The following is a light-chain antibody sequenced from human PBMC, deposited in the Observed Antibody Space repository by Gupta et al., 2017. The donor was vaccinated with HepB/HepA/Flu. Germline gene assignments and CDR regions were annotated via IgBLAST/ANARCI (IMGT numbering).Light chain of an antibody. V-gene: IGKV3-15*01. CDR2: GAS. J-gene: IGKJ1*01. CDR3: QQYADRPPWT. Sequence: EIVVTEFSVPLSGSPRERATLSCRASQTISINLAWYQQKPGQSPRLLIYGASTRATGIPARFSASGSGTEFTLTISSLQSEDFAVYFCQQYADRPPWTFGQGTKVEIK. CDR1: QTISIN.